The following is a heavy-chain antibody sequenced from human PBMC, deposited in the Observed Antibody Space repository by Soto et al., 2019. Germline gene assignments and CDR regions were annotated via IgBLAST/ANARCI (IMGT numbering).Heavy chain of an antibody. CDR3: ARLGHVYYYDSSGYREYFQH. CDR2: ISYSGST. D-gene: IGHD3-22*01. V-gene: IGHV4-59*01. CDR1: GVPISSYY. J-gene: IGHJ1*01. Sequence: SETLRLPCTVSGVPISSYYWRWIRPPPGKGLEWIGYISYSGSTTYNASLRSRVTISVDTSKNQLPLKLSSVTAADTAVYYCARLGHVYYYDSSGYREYFQHWGQGTLVTVSS.